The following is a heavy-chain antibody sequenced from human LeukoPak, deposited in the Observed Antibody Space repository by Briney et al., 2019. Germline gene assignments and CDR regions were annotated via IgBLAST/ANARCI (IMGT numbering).Heavy chain of an antibody. Sequence: SETLSLTCTVSGYSISSGYYWGWIRQPPGKGLEWIGSIYHSGSTYYNPSLKSRVTISVDTSKNQFSLKLSSVTAADTAVYYCVRVGTNTYYDFWSGPEYYYYMDVWGKGTTVTVSS. CDR3: VRVGTNTYYDFWSGPEYYYYMDV. V-gene: IGHV4-38-2*02. J-gene: IGHJ6*03. CDR1: GYSISSGYY. CDR2: IYHSGST. D-gene: IGHD3-3*01.